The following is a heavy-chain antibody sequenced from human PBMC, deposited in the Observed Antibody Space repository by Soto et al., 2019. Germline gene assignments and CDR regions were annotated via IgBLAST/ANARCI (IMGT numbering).Heavy chain of an antibody. J-gene: IGHJ3*02. CDR2: ISSSSSYI. D-gene: IGHD1-26*01. Sequence: GGSLRLSCAASGFTFSSYSMNWVRQAPGKGLEWVSSISSSSSYIYYADSVKGRFTISRDNAKNSLYLQMNSLRAEDTAVYYCAGDPGGSYYAFDIWGQGTMVTVSS. CDR3: AGDPGGSYYAFDI. V-gene: IGHV3-21*01. CDR1: GFTFSSYS.